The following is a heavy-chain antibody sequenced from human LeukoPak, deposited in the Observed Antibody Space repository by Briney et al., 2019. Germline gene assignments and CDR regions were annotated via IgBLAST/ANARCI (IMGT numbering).Heavy chain of an antibody. CDR2: IYHSGST. V-gene: IGHV4-38-2*02. CDR1: DYSISSAYY. J-gene: IGHJ4*02. CDR3: ARDQAYCGGDCYFDF. Sequence: SETLSLTCAVSDYSISSAYYWGWIRQPPGKGLEWIGSIYHSGSTDYNPSLKSRVTMSVDTSKNQFSLKLRSVTAADTAVYYCARDQAYCGGDCYFDFWGQGTLVTVSS. D-gene: IGHD2-21*02.